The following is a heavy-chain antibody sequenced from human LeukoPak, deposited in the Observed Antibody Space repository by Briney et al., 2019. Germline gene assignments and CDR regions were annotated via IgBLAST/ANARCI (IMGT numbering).Heavy chain of an antibody. V-gene: IGHV3-53*04. CDR3: ARASVDSSGTSFRGAFDI. D-gene: IGHD3-22*01. Sequence: GGSLRLSCAASGFTVSSSYKIWVRQAPGKGLVWVSIIYSDGSTYYADSVKGRFTISRHNSGNTLYLQMNSLRPEDTAVYYCARASVDSSGTSFRGAFDIWGQGTMVTVSS. CDR1: GFTVSSSY. J-gene: IGHJ3*02. CDR2: IYSDGST.